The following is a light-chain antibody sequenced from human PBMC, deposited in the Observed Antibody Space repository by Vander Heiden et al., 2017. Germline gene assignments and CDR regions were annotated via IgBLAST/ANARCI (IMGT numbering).Light chain of an antibody. CDR1: QSFSSTY. V-gene: IGKV3-20*01. CDR2: DAS. J-gene: IGKJ5*01. CDR3: QHFSSSLIT. Sequence: EIVLTQSPGTLSLSPGERATLPCRASQSFSSTYLAWYQQKPGQAPRLLIYDASSRATGIPDRFSGSGSGTDFTLTISRLEPEDFAVYYCQHFSSSLITFGQGTRLGIK.